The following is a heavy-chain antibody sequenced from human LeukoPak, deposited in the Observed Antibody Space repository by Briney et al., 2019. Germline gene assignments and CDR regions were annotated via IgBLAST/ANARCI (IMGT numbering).Heavy chain of an antibody. Sequence: PGGSLRLSCAASGFTFSSYAMHWVRQAPGKGLEWVSGISWNSGSIDYADSVKGRFTISRDNAKNSLYLQMNSLRAEDTALYYCAKDRGYSYGEDFDYWGQGTLVTVSS. J-gene: IGHJ4*02. CDR1: GFTFSSYA. CDR3: AKDRGYSYGEDFDY. D-gene: IGHD5-18*01. V-gene: IGHV3-9*01. CDR2: ISWNSGSI.